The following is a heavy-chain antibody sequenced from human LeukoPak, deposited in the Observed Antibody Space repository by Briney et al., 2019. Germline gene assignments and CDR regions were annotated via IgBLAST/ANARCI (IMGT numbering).Heavy chain of an antibody. J-gene: IGHJ4*02. CDR1: GFTFSSYS. D-gene: IGHD5-18*01. Sequence: GRSLRLSCAASGFTFSSYSMHWVRQAPGKGLVGVAVISYDGSSKYYADSVKGRFTISRDNSMNTLYLQMNSLRPEDTAVYYCAGLDTALVFDYFDYWGLGTLVTVSS. V-gene: IGHV3-30*04. CDR2: ISYDGSSK. CDR3: AGLDTALVFDYFDY.